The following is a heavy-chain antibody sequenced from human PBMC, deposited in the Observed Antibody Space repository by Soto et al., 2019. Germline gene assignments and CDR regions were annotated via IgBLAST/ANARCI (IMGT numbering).Heavy chain of an antibody. CDR3: VTFSLGTD. Sequence: GGSLRLSCAASGFTFSSSWMHWVRQAPGKGPVWVSRITSDGSITTYADSVKGRFTISRDNAKNTLYLQMNSLRDEDTAVYYCVTFSLGTDWGQGTLVTVSS. V-gene: IGHV3-74*01. J-gene: IGHJ4*02. D-gene: IGHD7-27*01. CDR2: ITSDGSIT. CDR1: GFTFSSSW.